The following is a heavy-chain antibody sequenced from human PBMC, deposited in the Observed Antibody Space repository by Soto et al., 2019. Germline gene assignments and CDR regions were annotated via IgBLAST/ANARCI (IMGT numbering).Heavy chain of an antibody. Sequence: ASVKVSCKASGYTFTSYGISWVRQAPGQGLEWMGWISAYNGNTNYAQKLQGRVTMTTDTSTSTAYMELRSLRSDDTAVYYCASTSYVDYETVSYYYYYMDVWGKGTTVTVSS. J-gene: IGHJ6*03. V-gene: IGHV1-18*01. CDR1: GYTFTSYG. D-gene: IGHD4-17*01. CDR2: ISAYNGNT. CDR3: ASTSYVDYETVSYYYYYMDV.